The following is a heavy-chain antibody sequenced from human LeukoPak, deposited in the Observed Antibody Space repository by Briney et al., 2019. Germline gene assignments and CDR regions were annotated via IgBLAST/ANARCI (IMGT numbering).Heavy chain of an antibody. CDR2: ISSSSSYI. Sequence: SGGSLRLSCAASRFTLSSYSMNWVRQAPGKGLEWVSSISSSSSYIYYADSVKGRFTISRDNAKNSLYLQMNSLRAEDTAVYYCASLLVVPAALDYYYGMDVWGKGTTVTVSS. J-gene: IGHJ6*04. V-gene: IGHV3-21*01. CDR3: ASLLVVPAALDYYYGMDV. D-gene: IGHD2-2*01. CDR1: RFTLSSYS.